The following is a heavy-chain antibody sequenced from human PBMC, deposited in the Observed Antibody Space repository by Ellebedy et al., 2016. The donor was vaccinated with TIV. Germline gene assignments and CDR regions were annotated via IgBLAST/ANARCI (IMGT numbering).Heavy chain of an antibody. V-gene: IGHV4-59*01. CDR3: ARSSGWDRFDY. Sequence: MPSETLSLTCTVSGGSISSYYWSWIRQPPGKGLEWIGYIYYSGSTNYNPSLKSRVTIAVDTSKKQIPLKLSSVTAADTAVYYCARSSGWDRFDYWGQGTLVTVSS. D-gene: IGHD6-19*01. J-gene: IGHJ4*02. CDR1: GGSISSYY. CDR2: IYYSGST.